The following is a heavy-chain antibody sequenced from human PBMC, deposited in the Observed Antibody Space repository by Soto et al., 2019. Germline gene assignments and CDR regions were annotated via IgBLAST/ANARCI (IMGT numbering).Heavy chain of an antibody. V-gene: IGHV2-5*02. J-gene: IGHJ6*02. Sequence: ITLKESGPTLVKPTQTLTLTCTFSGFSLNTGGVGVGWVRHPRGKAMEWLALIYWVDDERYRPSLRSRLNITKDTINNQVVLTMTNMDPEDTATYYCVRNWRYYGGDYYYGMDAWGQGTTVTVSS. CDR3: VRNWRYYGGDYYYGMDA. CDR1: GFSLNTGGVG. CDR2: IYWVDDE. D-gene: IGHD3-10*01.